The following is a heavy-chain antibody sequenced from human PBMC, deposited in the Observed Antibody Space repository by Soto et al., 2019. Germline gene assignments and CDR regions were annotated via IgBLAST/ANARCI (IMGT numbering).Heavy chain of an antibody. CDR3: ARAFYGDYGGGGYFDY. V-gene: IGHV3-53*01. J-gene: IGHJ4*02. Sequence: GGSLRLSCAASGFTVSSNYMSWVRQAPGKGLEWVSFIYSGGSTYYADSLKGRFTISRDNSKNTLYLQMNSLRAEDTAVYYCARAFYGDYGGGGYFDYWGQGTMVTVSS. D-gene: IGHD4-17*01. CDR1: GFTVSSNY. CDR2: IYSGGST.